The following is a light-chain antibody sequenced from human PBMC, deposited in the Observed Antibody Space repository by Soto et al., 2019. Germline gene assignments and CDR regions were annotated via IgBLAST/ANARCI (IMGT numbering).Light chain of an antibody. CDR1: SSNIGTNP. J-gene: IGLJ3*02. Sequence: QSVLTQPPSASGTPGQRVTISCSGSSSNIGTNPVNWYQQLPGTAPKLLIYSNNQRPSGVPDRFSGSKSGTSASLAISGLQSEDEADYYCAAWDDSLNGPVFGGGTKVTVL. CDR3: AAWDDSLNGPV. V-gene: IGLV1-44*01. CDR2: SNN.